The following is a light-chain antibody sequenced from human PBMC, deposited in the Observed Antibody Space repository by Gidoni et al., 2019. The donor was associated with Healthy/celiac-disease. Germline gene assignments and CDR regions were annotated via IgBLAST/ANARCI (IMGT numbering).Light chain of an antibody. CDR3: CSYAGSSTFVV. CDR2: EVS. CDR1: SSDVGSYNL. J-gene: IGLJ2*01. V-gene: IGLV2-23*02. Sequence: QSALTQPASVSGSPGQSITISCTGTSSDVGSYNLVSWYQQHPGKAPKLMIYEVSKRPSGVSNRFPGSKSGNTASLTISGLQAEAEADYYCCSYAGSSTFVVFGGGTKLTVL.